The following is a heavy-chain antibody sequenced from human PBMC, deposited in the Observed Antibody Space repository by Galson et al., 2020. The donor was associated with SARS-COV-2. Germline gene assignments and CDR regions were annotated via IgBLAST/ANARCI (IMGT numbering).Heavy chain of an antibody. CDR1: GYSVSTTNY. CDR2: VYPSGTT. Sequence: SETLSLTCTVSGYSVSTTNYWGWVRQPPGRGLEWIGSVYPSGTTYYNPSLKSRLPISVETSKNQFSLRLDSVTAADTALYYCARQGVNMIVLVPVPGWYFDLWGRGTLVTVSS. V-gene: IGHV4-38-2*02. J-gene: IGHJ2*01. CDR3: ARQGVNMIVLVPVPGWYFDL. D-gene: IGHD3-22*01.